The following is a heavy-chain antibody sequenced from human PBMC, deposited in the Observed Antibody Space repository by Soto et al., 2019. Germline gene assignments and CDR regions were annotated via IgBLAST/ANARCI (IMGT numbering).Heavy chain of an antibody. CDR2: IYYSGST. CDR3: ARGGGHFLEWLFYGAFAI. Sequence: SETLSLTCTVSGGSISSGGYYWSWIRQAPGKGLEWIGYIYYSGSTYYNPSLKSRVTISVDTSKNQFSLKLSSVTAADTAVYYCARGGGHFLEWLFYGAFAIWGQGTMVTGSS. V-gene: IGHV4-30-4*01. J-gene: IGHJ3*02. CDR1: GGSISSGGYY. D-gene: IGHD3-3*01.